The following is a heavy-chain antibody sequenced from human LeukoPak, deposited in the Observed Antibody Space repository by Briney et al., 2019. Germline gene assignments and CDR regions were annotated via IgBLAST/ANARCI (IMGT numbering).Heavy chain of an antibody. CDR2: ISSSSSTI. Sequence: GGSLELSCAASGFPFSSYSMNWVGQAPGKGLEWVSYISSSSSTIYYADSVKGRFTISRDNAKNSLYLQMNSLRAEDTAVYYCARDKEVATIWGYFDYWGQGTLVTVSS. CDR3: ARDKEVATIWGYFDY. V-gene: IGHV3-48*01. J-gene: IGHJ4*02. CDR1: GFPFSSYS. D-gene: IGHD5-12*01.